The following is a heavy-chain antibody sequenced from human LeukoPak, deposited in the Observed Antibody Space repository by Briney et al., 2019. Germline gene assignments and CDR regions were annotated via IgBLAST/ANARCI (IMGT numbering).Heavy chain of an antibody. J-gene: IGHJ4*02. CDR1: GYTFTSYG. CDR3: AGSLSKGSSSPYYY. V-gene: IGHV1-18*01. D-gene: IGHD6-6*01. CDR2: ISAYNGNT. Sequence: GASVKVSCKASGYTFTSYGISWVRQAPGQGLEWMGWISAYNGNTNYAQRLQGRVTMTTDTSTSTAYMELRSLRSDDTAVYYCAGSLSKGSSSPYYYWGQGTLVTVSS.